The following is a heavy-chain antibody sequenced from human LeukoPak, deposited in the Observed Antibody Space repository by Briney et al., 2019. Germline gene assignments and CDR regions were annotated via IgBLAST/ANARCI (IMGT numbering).Heavy chain of an antibody. V-gene: IGHV4-4*07. J-gene: IGHJ4*02. CDR1: GDSISNYY. Sequence: SETLSLTCTVSGDSISNYYWSWIRQPAGKGLEWIGRIYTSGSTNYNPSLKSRVTMSVDTSKNQFSLKLGSVTAADTAVYYCARVSLVRGAPDYYFDYWGQGTLVTVSS. CDR2: IYTSGST. D-gene: IGHD3-10*01. CDR3: ARVSLVRGAPDYYFDY.